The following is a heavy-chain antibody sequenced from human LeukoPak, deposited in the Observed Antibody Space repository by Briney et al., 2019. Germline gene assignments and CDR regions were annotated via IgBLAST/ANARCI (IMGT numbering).Heavy chain of an antibody. CDR2: ISGYSGST. J-gene: IGHJ4*02. CDR3: ARGHSSGRDYYFDT. CDR1: GYTFATYS. V-gene: IGHV1-18*01. D-gene: IGHD6-19*01. Sequence: ASVEVSCKTSGYTFATYSINWVRQAPGQGLEWMGWISGYSGSTNYAQKLQGRVTMTTDTSTTTAHMELRSLKSDDTAVYYCARGHSSGRDYYFDTWGQGTLVTVSS.